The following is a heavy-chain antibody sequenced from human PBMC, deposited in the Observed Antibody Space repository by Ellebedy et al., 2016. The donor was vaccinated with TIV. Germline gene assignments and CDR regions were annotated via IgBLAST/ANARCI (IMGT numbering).Heavy chain of an antibody. CDR3: ARDTTVTKGHAFDI. CDR1: GGSISSYY. Sequence: MPSETLSLTCTVSGGSISSYYWSWIRQPAGKGLEWIGRIYTSGSTNYNHSLKSRVTMSVDTSKNQFSLKLSSVTAADTAVYYCARDTTVTKGHAFDIWGQGTMVTVSS. D-gene: IGHD4-17*01. CDR2: IYTSGST. J-gene: IGHJ3*02. V-gene: IGHV4-4*07.